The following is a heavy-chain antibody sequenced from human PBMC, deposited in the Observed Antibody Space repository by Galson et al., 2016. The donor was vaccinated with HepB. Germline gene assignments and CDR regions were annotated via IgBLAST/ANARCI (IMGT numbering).Heavy chain of an antibody. CDR1: GGTFITYA. CDR2: LVPMFDIV. Sequence: SVKVSCKASGGTFITYAVSWVRQAPGQGLEWMGGLVPMFDIVKYAEKFQGRVALTADKSTSTAYMELTSLRSEDTAVYYCARGNYKGGFEPVGYWGQGTLVTVPS. D-gene: IGHD1-7*01. V-gene: IGHV1-69*10. J-gene: IGHJ4*02. CDR3: ARGNYKGGFEPVGY.